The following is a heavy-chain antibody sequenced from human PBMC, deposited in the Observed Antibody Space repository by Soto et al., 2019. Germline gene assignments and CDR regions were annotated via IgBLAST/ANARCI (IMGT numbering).Heavy chain of an antibody. CDR2: ISGSGGST. Sequence: GGSLRLSCAASGFTFSSYAMSWVHQAPGKGLEWVSAISGSGGSTYYADSVKGRFTISRDNSKNTLYLQMNSLRAEDTAVYYCAKVRSSSWYYSAFDIWGQGTMVTVSS. CDR1: GFTFSSYA. V-gene: IGHV3-23*01. J-gene: IGHJ3*02. CDR3: AKVRSSSWYYSAFDI. D-gene: IGHD6-13*01.